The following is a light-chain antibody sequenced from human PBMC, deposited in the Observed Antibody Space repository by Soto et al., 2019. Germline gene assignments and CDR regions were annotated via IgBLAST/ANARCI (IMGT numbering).Light chain of an antibody. J-gene: IGLJ2*01. Sequence: SSELTQPPSVSGAPGKTASISCGGNNIGSKGVHGYQQKPGQAPVLVIYSDTDLPPVIPERFSGSNSANLATLTISRVEAGDEADYYCQVWDSGSAHVVFGGGTKLTVL. CDR2: SDT. CDR1: NIGSKG. V-gene: IGLV3-21*04. CDR3: QVWDSGSAHVV.